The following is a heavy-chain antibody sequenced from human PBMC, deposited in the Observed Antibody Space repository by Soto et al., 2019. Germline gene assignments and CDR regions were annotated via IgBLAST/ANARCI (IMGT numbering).Heavy chain of an antibody. CDR3: ARDLAGLDY. CDR1: GFTFSRFW. Sequence: GGSLRLSCVASGFTFSRFWMTWVRQAPGKGLEWVANIKQDGSEKNYVDFVKGRFTISRDNAKNSLFLQMSSLRADDTAVYYCARDLAGLDYWGQGTLVTVSS. CDR2: IKQDGSEK. V-gene: IGHV3-7*05. J-gene: IGHJ4*02.